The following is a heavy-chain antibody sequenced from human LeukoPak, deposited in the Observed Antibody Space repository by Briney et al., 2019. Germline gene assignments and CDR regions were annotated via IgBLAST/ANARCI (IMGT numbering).Heavy chain of an antibody. V-gene: IGHV1-46*01. Sequence: GASVKVSCKASGYTFTSYYMHWVRQAPGQGLEWTGIINPSGGSTSYAQKFQSRVTMTRDMSTSTVYMELSSLRSEDTAVYYCARRDIVRGFDYWGQGTLVTVSS. CDR1: GYTFTSYY. J-gene: IGHJ4*02. CDR2: INPSGGST. D-gene: IGHD2-8*01. CDR3: ARRDIVRGFDY.